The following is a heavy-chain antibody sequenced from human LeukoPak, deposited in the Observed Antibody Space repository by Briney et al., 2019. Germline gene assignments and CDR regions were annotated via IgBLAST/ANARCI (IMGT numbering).Heavy chain of an antibody. CDR2: INPSGGST. Sequence: ASVKVSCKASGYTFTSYYMHWVRQAPGQGLEWMGIINPSGGSTSYAQKFQGRVTMTRDMSTSTDYMELSSLRSEDTAVYYCARDNSVEDTAWWFDPWGQGTLVTVSS. D-gene: IGHD4-23*01. CDR3: ARDNSVEDTAWWFDP. V-gene: IGHV1-46*01. J-gene: IGHJ5*02. CDR1: GYTFTSYY.